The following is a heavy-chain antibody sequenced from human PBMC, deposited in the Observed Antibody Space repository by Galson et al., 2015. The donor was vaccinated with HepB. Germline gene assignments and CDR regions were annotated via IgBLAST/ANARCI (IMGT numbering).Heavy chain of an antibody. J-gene: IGHJ4*02. CDR3: ARDFWSGYSSLFDY. CDR1: GSTYGTYW. D-gene: IGHD3-3*01. V-gene: IGHV3-7*01. CDR2: IKEDESVK. Sequence: SLRLSCAASGSTYGTYWMSWVRQAPGKGLEWVANIKEDESVKYYADSVKGRFTISRDNAKKSLYLQMNSLRAEDTAVYYCARDFWSGYSSLFDYWGQGTLVTVSS.